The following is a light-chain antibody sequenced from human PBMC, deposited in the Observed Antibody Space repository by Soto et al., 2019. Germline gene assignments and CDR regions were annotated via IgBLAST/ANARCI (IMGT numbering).Light chain of an antibody. CDR2: DAS. CDR1: QSVSGW. Sequence: IPLSHYLAKISGCVGFKFTVRCRASQSVSGWLAWYQQKPGEAPKLLIYDASALPRGVPSRFSGSGSGTKFTLTMGSLQSDDFAIYFCQQYEFFSGTLGGGSIVDIK. CDR3: QQYEFFSGT. J-gene: IGKJ4*02. V-gene: IGKV1-5*01.